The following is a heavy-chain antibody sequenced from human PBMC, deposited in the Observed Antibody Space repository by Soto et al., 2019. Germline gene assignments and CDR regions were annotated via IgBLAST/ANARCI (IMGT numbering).Heavy chain of an antibody. V-gene: IGHV4-59*08. J-gene: IGHJ4*02. CDR1: GGSISSDY. CDR2: AFYSGST. Sequence: QLQLQESGPGLVKPSETLSLTCSVSGGSISSDYWSRIRQPPGKGLEWIGYAFYSGSTNYNPSLKSRVSVSVDRSKNQFSLKLTSMTDADTAVYYCAKLTYYYDNDGYAFEFWGQGTLVTVSS. CDR3: AKLTYYYDNDGYAFEF. D-gene: IGHD3-22*01.